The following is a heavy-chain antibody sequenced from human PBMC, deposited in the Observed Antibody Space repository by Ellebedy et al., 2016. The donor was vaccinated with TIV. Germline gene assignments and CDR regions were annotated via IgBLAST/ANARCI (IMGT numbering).Heavy chain of an antibody. CDR1: GFSFREYY. Sequence: GGSLRLSCAASGFSFREYYMSWIRQAPGKGLECVAYINHDGAINYYADAVRGRFTVSRDNAENSLHLQMNSLRAEDTAVYYCARNRNNFDANGYWNYWGPGAQVTVSS. J-gene: IGHJ4*02. CDR2: INHDGAIN. CDR3: ARNRNNFDANGYWNY. D-gene: IGHD3-22*01. V-gene: IGHV3-11*01.